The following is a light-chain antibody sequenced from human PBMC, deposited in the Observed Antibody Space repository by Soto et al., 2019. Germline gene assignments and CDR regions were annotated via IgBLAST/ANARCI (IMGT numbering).Light chain of an antibody. CDR3: QVWDSSSHHRV. V-gene: IGLV3-21*02. Sequence: SYELTQPPSVSVAPGQTASITCGGNNIGTKTVHWYQQKPGQAPMLVVYDDSGRPSGIPERFSGSNSGNTATLTISRVEGGDEADYYCQVWDSSSHHRVFGGGTQLTV. J-gene: IGLJ7*01. CDR1: NIGTKT. CDR2: DDS.